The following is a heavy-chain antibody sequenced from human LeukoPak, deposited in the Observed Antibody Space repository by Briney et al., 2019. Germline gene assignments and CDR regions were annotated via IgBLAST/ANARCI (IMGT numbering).Heavy chain of an antibody. CDR2: ISSSSSYI. Sequence: GVSLRLSCAASGFTFSSYSMNWVRQAPGKGLEWVSSISSSSSYIDYADSVKGRFTISRDNAKNSLYLQMNSLRAEDTAVYYCARESAAWYQLLGENYGMDVWGQGTTVTVSS. J-gene: IGHJ6*02. CDR3: ARESAAWYQLLGENYGMDV. V-gene: IGHV3-21*01. CDR1: GFTFSSYS. D-gene: IGHD2-2*01.